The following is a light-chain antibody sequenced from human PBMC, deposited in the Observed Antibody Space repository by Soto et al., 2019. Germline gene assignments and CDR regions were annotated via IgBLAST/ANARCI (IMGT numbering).Light chain of an antibody. V-gene: IGKV1-5*03. CDR3: QQYGANSPWT. CDR2: KAS. Sequence: DIQVNQSPSTLSASVGDRVTINCRASQNINDWLAWYQQKSGKAPKVLIYKASSLESGVPSRFSGSGSGTEFTLTISSLQTEDFATYYCQQYGANSPWTFGQGTKVEVK. J-gene: IGKJ1*01. CDR1: QNINDW.